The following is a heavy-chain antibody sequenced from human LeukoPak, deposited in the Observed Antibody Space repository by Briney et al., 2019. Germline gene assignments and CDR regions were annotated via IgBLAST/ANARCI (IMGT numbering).Heavy chain of an antibody. CDR3: ARVPLYPSMIVVVITTAPDY. CDR1: GYTFTSYG. Sequence: GASVKVSCKASGYTFTSYGISWVRQAPGQGLEWMGWISAYNGNTNYAQKLQGRVTMTTDTSTSTAYMELRSLRSDDTAVYYCARVPLYPSMIVVVITTAPDYWGQGTLVTVSS. J-gene: IGHJ4*02. D-gene: IGHD3-22*01. CDR2: ISAYNGNT. V-gene: IGHV1-18*01.